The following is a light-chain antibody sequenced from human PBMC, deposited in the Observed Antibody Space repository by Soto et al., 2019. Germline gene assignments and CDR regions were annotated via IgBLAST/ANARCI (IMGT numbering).Light chain of an antibody. CDR1: QSVTGTY. CDR2: GES. CDR3: QQYGSPLWT. V-gene: IGKV3-20*01. J-gene: IGKJ1*01. Sequence: EIVLTQSPGTLSLSPGDRATLSCRASQSVTGTYLAWYQQKPGQAPRLLIYGESIRATGIPDRFSGSGSGTEFTLTISGLEPEDSAVYYCQQYGSPLWTFGQGTKVES.